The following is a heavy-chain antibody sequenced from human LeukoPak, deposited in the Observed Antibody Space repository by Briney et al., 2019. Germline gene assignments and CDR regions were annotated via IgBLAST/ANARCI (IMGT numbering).Heavy chain of an antibody. CDR3: ARHLGEARYYFDY. V-gene: IGHV5-51*01. CDR1: GYSFTCYW. Sequence: GESLKISCKGSGYSFTCYWIGWVRQMPGKGLEWMGIIYPGDSDTRYSPSFQGQVTISADKSISTAYLQWSSLKASDTAMYYSARHLGEARYYFDYWGQGTLVTVSS. CDR2: IYPGDSDT. J-gene: IGHJ4*02.